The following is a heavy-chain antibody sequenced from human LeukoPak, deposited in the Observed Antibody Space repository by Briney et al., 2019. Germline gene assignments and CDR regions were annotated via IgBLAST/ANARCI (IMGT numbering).Heavy chain of an antibody. CDR2: IYYSGST. CDR1: GGSISSSSYY. V-gene: IGHV4-39*01. Sequence: SETLSLTCTVSGGSISSSSYYWGWIRQPPGKGLEWIGSIYYSGSTYHNPSLKSRVTISVDTSKNQFSLKLSSVTAADTAVYYCASQRNFWSGYYRDWGQGTLVTVSS. CDR3: ASQRNFWSGYYRD. J-gene: IGHJ4*02. D-gene: IGHD3-3*01.